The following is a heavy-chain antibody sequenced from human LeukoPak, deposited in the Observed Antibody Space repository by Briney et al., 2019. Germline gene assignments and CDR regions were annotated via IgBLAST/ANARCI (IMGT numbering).Heavy chain of an antibody. Sequence: PSETLSLTCTVSGGSISSGSYYWSWIRQPAGKGLEWIGRIYTSGSTNYKPSLKSRVTMSVDTSKGQFSLKLRSVTAADTAVYYCARGGYYGSGNDFRFDPWGQGTLVTVSS. CDR1: GGSISSGSYY. D-gene: IGHD3-10*01. V-gene: IGHV4-61*02. CDR2: IYTSGST. J-gene: IGHJ5*02. CDR3: ARGGYYGSGNDFRFDP.